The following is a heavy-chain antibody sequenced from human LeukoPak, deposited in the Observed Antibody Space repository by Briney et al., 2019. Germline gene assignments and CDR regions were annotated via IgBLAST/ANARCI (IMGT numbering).Heavy chain of an antibody. Sequence: GKSLRLSCAASGFTFNNYGMHWVRQAPGKGLEWVAVISYDGRNKHYPDSVKGRFTISRDISTDTLWLQMDSLRTEDTAVYYCAKGPLRGTAAAIDYWGQGTLVTVSP. CDR3: AKGPLRGTAAAIDY. V-gene: IGHV3-30*18. J-gene: IGHJ4*02. CDR2: ISYDGRNK. CDR1: GFTFNNYG. D-gene: IGHD2-2*01.